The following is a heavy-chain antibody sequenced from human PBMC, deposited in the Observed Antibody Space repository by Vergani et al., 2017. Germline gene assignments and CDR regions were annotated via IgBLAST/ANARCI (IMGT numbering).Heavy chain of an antibody. Sequence: QLQLQESGPGLVKPSETLSLTCTVSGGSISSSSYYWGWIRQPPGKGLEWIGTIYYSGSTYYNPSLKSRVTISVATSKNQFPLKRTSVTAADTAVYYCARVSYWFDPWGQGTLVSVSS. CDR1: GGSISSSSYY. CDR3: ARVSYWFDP. CDR2: IYYSGST. V-gene: IGHV4-39*07. J-gene: IGHJ5*02.